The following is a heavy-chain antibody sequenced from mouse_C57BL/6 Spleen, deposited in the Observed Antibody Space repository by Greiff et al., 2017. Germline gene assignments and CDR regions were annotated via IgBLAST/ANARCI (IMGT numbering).Heavy chain of an antibody. Sequence: QVQLQQPGAELVRPGTSVKFSCKASGYTFPSYWMHWVKQRPGQVLDWIGVIDPSSSSTNYNPKFKGKATLPVDTSSSTAYMQLSSLTSEDSAVYYCARWGPTRDAMEYWGQGTSVTVS. CDR3: ARWGPTRDAMEY. J-gene: IGHJ4*01. CDR2: IDPSSSST. D-gene: IGHD2-10*01. CDR1: GYTFPSYW. V-gene: IGHV1-59*01.